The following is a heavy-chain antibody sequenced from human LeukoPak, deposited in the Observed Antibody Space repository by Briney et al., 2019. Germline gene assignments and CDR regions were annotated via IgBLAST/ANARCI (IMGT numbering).Heavy chain of an antibody. V-gene: IGHV4-34*01. J-gene: IGHJ4*02. D-gene: IGHD3-9*01. CDR1: GGSFSGYY. CDR2: ITHSGST. CDR3: ARLGLTGDFDY. Sequence: PSETLSLTCAVYGGSFSGYYWSWIRQPPGKGLEWIGEITHSGSTNYNPSLKSRVTISVDTSKNQFSLKLSSVTAADTAVYYCARLGLTGDFDYWGQGTPGHRLL.